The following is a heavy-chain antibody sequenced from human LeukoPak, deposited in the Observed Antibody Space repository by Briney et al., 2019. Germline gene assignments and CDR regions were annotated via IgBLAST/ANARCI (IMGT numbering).Heavy chain of an antibody. J-gene: IGHJ4*02. D-gene: IGHD1-26*01. CDR3: ARDLNWETY. CDR2: IKPDGSEN. CDR1: GFIFNHYW. V-gene: IGHV3-7*01. Sequence: GGSLRLSCAASGFIFNHYWMTWVRHTPGKGLECVASIKPDGSENYYVDSVKGRFTISRDNAKNSLYLQMNSLRVEDAAVYYCARDLNWETYWGQGTLVTVSS.